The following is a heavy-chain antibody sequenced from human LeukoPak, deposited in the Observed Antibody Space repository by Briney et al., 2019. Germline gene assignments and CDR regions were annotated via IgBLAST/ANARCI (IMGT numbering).Heavy chain of an antibody. CDR3: ARADYDFWSGHHYYYYMDV. J-gene: IGHJ6*03. CDR1: GGSISSYC. Sequence: PSETLSLTCTVSGGSISSYCWSWIRQPAGKGLEWIGRIYTSGSTNYNPSLKSRVTMSVDTSKNQFSLKLSSVTAADTAVYYCARADYDFWSGHHYYYYMDVWGKGTTVTVSS. V-gene: IGHV4-4*07. D-gene: IGHD3-3*01. CDR2: IYTSGST.